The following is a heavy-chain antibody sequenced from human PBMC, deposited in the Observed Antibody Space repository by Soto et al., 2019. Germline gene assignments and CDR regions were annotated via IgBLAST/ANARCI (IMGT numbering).Heavy chain of an antibody. D-gene: IGHD2-21*02. CDR2: FVPEDGET. CDR1: GYTLTELS. V-gene: IGHV1-24*01. Sequence: EASVKVSCKVSGYTLTELSMHWVRQAPGRGLEWMGGFVPEDGETIYAQKFQGRVTITEDTSTDTAYMELSSLRSEDTAVYYFATDPPTHRAYCGWYCCSVTAVYWGERTLIQVSS. J-gene: IGHJ4*02. CDR3: ATDPPTHRAYCGWYCCSVTAVY.